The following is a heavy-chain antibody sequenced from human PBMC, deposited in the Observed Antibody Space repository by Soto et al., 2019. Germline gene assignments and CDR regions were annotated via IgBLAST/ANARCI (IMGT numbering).Heavy chain of an antibody. CDR1: GGSISSGDYY. V-gene: IGHV4-30-4*01. J-gene: IGHJ5*02. CDR3: ARQVSSCYAFDP. Sequence: SETLSLTCTVSGGSISSGDYYWSWIRQPPGKGLEWIGYIYYSGSTYYNPSLKSRVTISVDTSKNQFSLKLSSVTAADTAVYYCARQVSSCYAFDPWGQGTLVTVSS. D-gene: IGHD2-2*01. CDR2: IYYSGST.